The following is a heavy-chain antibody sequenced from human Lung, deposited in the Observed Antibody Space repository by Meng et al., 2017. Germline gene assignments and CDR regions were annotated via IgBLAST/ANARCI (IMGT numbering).Heavy chain of an antibody. CDR1: GFTFSTHW. J-gene: IGHJ4*02. CDR2: ITGDGSST. CDR3: ARGGVTTDD. D-gene: IGHD4-17*01. Sequence: EVQLLGSGGGLVQPGGSLRLSCAASGFTFSTHWMHWVRQAPGKGLEWVSRITGDGSSTIYADSVQGRFTMSRDNAKNTLSLQMNSLRAEDTAVYYCARGGVTTDDWGQGTLVTGSS. V-gene: IGHV3-74*01.